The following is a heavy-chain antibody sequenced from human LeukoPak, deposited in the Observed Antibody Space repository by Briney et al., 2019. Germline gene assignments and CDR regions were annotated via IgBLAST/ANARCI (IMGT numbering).Heavy chain of an antibody. CDR3: VRSRAASLGYFDF. Sequence: PGGSLRLSCAVSGFSFDDYALHWVRQVPGKGLQWGAFSSWIEGHTDYLDSVKGRFTIYRDNSRNSLSLEMNSLRPEDSALYYCVRSRAASLGYFDFWGLGTLVTVSS. D-gene: IGHD1-26*01. CDR1: GFSFDDYA. J-gene: IGHJ4*02. V-gene: IGHV3-43D*03. CDR2: SSWIEGHT.